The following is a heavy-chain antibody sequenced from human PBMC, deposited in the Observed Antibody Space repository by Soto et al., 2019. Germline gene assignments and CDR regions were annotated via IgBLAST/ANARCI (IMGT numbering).Heavy chain of an antibody. J-gene: IGHJ6*02. CDR3: ARMAAAGKYYYVMDV. V-gene: IGHV5-51*01. Sequence: GESLKISCKGSGYSFTSYWIGWVRQMPGKGLESMGIIYPGDSDTRYSPSFQGQVTISADKSISTAYLQWSSLKASDTAMYYCARMAAAGKYYYVMDVWGQGTTVTVSS. D-gene: IGHD6-13*01. CDR1: GYSFTSYW. CDR2: IYPGDSDT.